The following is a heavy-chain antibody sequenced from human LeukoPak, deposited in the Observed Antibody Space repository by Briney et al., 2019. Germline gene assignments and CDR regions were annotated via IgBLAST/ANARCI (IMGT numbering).Heavy chain of an antibody. Sequence: AVNVSCKASGVTFSSYAISWVRQAPGQGLEWMGRIIPIFGTANYTQKFQGRVTITTDESTSTAYMELSSLRSEDTAVYYCARGDAYSKYLLGYWGQGPLVSVSS. J-gene: IGHJ4*02. CDR3: ARGDAYSKYLLGY. CDR2: IIPIFGTA. V-gene: IGHV1-69*05. CDR1: GVTFSSYA. D-gene: IGHD4-11*01.